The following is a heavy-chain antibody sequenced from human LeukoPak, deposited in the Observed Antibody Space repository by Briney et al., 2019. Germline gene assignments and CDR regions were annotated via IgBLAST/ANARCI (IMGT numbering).Heavy chain of an antibody. D-gene: IGHD3-10*01. CDR3: ARLVWVGESHNWFDP. CDR2: ISSNGGST. CDR1: GFTFSSYA. V-gene: IGHV3-64*01. J-gene: IGHJ5*02. Sequence: PGGSLRLSCAASGFTFSSYAMHWVPQAPGKGLEYVSAISSNGGSTYYANSVKGRFTISRDNSKNTLYLQMGSLRAEDMAVYYCARLVWVGESHNWFDPWGQGTLVTVSS.